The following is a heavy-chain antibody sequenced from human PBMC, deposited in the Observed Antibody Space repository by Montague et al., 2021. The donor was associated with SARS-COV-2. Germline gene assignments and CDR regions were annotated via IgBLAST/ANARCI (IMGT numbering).Heavy chain of an antibody. D-gene: IGHD2-15*01. J-gene: IGHJ3*02. Sequence: SETLSLTCSVSGGSISTYYWTWIRQSPGKGLEWIGYIYYSGNPNYSPSLTSRLSMSVDTSKNQFSLELSSVTAADTAVFFCARGKGRSPDAFDIWGQGITVTVSS. CDR3: ARGKGRSPDAFDI. CDR1: GGSISTYY. CDR2: IYYSGNP. V-gene: IGHV4-59*01.